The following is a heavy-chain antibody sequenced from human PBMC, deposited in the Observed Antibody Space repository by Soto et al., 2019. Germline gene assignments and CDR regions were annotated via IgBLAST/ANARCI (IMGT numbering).Heavy chain of an antibody. CDR3: ARQWLPDY. CDR2: INHSGST. D-gene: IGHD6-19*01. CDR1: GGSFSDYY. V-gene: IGHV4-34*01. Sequence: SETLSLTCAVYGGSFSDYYWSWIRQPPGKGLEWIGEINHSGSTNYNPSLKSRVTISVDTSKNQFSLKLSSVTAADTAVYYCARQWLPDYWGQGTLVTVSS. J-gene: IGHJ4*02.